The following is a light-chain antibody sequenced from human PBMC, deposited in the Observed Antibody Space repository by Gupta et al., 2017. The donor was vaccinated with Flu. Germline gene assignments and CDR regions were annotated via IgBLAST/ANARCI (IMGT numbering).Light chain of an antibody. V-gene: IGLV1-40*01. CDR1: SSNIGAGSD. CDR2: GNN. J-gene: IGLJ1*01. CDR3: QSYDSSLSGYV. Sequence: QSVLTQPPSVSGAPGQRLTISCTGSSSNIGAGSDVHWYQQLPGTAPKLLIYGNNYRHSGVPDRFSGSKSGSSASLAIAGLQAEDEADYYCQSYDSSLSGYVFGTGTKVSVL.